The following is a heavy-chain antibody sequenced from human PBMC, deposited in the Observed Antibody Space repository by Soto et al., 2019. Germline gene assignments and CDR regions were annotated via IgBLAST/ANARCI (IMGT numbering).Heavy chain of an antibody. J-gene: IGHJ4*02. V-gene: IGHV1-69*06. D-gene: IGHD5-18*01. Sequence: SVKGSCKASGGTFSSYAISWVRQAPGQGLEWMGGIIPIFGTANYAQKFQGRVTITADKSTSTAYMELSSLRSEDTAVYYCATGEGYSYGYGHGWGQGTLVTVSS. CDR2: IIPIFGTA. CDR1: GGTFSSYA. CDR3: ATGEGYSYGYGHG.